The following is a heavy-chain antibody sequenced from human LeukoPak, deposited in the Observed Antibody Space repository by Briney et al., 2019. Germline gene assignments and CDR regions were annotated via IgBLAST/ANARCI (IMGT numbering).Heavy chain of an antibody. CDR2: MFGSGTA. CDR3: ARPYYYDSRIDT. D-gene: IGHD3-22*01. V-gene: IGHV4-30-4*01. CDR1: VGSIGIGDCY. J-gene: IGHJ5*02. Sequence: SQTLSLTSTVSVGSIGIGDCYGSWIRQPPGKGLESVAYMFGSGTASYTPSVKSRATSSVDTSKHQVSLKLTSVTAADTDVYFCARPYYYDSRIDTWGQGTLVTVSS.